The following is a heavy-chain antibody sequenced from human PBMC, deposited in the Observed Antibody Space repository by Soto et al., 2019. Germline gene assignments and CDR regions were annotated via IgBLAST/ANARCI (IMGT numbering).Heavy chain of an antibody. CDR1: GFSLSNARMG. Sequence: SGPTLVNPTETLTLTCTVSGFSLSNARMGVSWIRQPPGKALEWLAHIFSNDEKSYSTSLKSRLTISKDTSKSQVVLTMTNMDPVDTATYYCARILLGRITIFGVVPKGFDPWGQGTLVTVSS. D-gene: IGHD3-3*01. V-gene: IGHV2-26*01. CDR3: ARILLGRITIFGVVPKGFDP. J-gene: IGHJ5*02. CDR2: IFSNDEK.